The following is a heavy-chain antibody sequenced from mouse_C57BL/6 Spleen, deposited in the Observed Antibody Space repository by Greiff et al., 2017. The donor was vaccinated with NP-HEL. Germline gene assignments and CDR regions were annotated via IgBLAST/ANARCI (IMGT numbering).Heavy chain of an antibody. J-gene: IGHJ4*01. D-gene: IGHD1-1*01. CDR3: ARNNDYYGSSYDAMDY. CDR1: GYTFTDHT. Sequence: VQLQQSDAELVKPGASVKISCKVSGYTFTDHTIHWMKQRPEQGLEWIGYIYPRDGSTKYNEKFKGKATLTADKSSSTAYMQLNSLTSEDSAVYFCARNNDYYGSSYDAMDYWGQGTSVTVSS. CDR2: IYPRDGST. V-gene: IGHV1-78*01.